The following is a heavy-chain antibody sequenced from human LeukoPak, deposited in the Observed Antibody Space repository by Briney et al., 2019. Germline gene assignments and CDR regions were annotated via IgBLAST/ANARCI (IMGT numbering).Heavy chain of an antibody. D-gene: IGHD1-26*01. J-gene: IGHJ4*02. CDR3: AKDSFVATTSYLDS. V-gene: IGHV3-43*01. Sequence: GGSLRLSCAASGFTFEDFSMHWVRQVPGKGLEWISLIDWDGGITYYADSVKGRFTVSRDNSKSSLYLHLDSLTPEDTAFYYCAKDSFVATTSYLDSWGQGTLVTVSS. CDR2: IDWDGGIT. CDR1: GFTFEDFS.